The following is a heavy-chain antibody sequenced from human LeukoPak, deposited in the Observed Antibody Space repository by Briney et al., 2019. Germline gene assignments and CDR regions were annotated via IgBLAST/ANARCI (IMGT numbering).Heavy chain of an antibody. Sequence: GGSLRLSCAASGLTFSIAWMTWVRQGPGKGLEWIGRIKSKRDGGTTDYAVSVKGRFAISRDDSKNTVYLQMNSLKTEDTAVYYCATDLSSYCGGDYCFLSHWGQGTLATVSS. V-gene: IGHV3-15*01. J-gene: IGHJ4*02. D-gene: IGHD2-21*02. CDR1: GLTFSIAW. CDR2: IKSKRDGGTT. CDR3: ATDLSSYCGGDYCFLSH.